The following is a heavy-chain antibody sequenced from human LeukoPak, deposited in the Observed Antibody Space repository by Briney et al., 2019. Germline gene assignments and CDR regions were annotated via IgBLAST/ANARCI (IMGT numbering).Heavy chain of an antibody. Sequence: GGSLRLSCAASGFTFSSYAMHWVRQAPGKGLEWVAVISYDGSNKYYADSVKGRFTISRDNSKNTLYLQMNSLRAEDTAVYYCAKGRYFDWLLDWFDPWGQGTLVTVSS. CDR1: GFTFSSYA. J-gene: IGHJ5*02. V-gene: IGHV3-30*04. CDR2: ISYDGSNK. D-gene: IGHD3-9*01. CDR3: AKGRYFDWLLDWFDP.